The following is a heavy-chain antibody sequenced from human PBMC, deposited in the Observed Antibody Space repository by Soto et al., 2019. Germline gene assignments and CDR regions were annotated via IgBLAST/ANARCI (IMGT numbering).Heavy chain of an antibody. D-gene: IGHD6-6*01. CDR2: IKSKPNGGTT. Sequence: GGSLRLSCAASGLTFSNIWMSWVRQAPGMGLEWVGRIKSKPNGGTTDYAGPVKDRFTISRDDSKDTLYLQMNSLKSEDTAVYYCTTDRPDYWGQGILVTVSS. CDR3: TTDRPDY. CDR1: GLTFSNIW. V-gene: IGHV3-15*01. J-gene: IGHJ4*02.